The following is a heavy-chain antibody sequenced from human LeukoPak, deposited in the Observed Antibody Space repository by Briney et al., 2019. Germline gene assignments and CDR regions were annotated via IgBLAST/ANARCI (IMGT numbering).Heavy chain of an antibody. D-gene: IGHD5-18*01. CDR3: AGDLSTPHRGYSYGFGY. J-gene: IGHJ4*02. V-gene: IGHV1-18*01. Sequence: ASVKVSCKASGYTFTSYGISWVRQAPGQGLEWMGWISAYNGNTNYAQKLQGRVTMTTDTSTSTAYMELRSLRSDDTAVYYCAGDLSTPHRGYSYGFGYWGQGTLVTVSS. CDR1: GYTFTSYG. CDR2: ISAYNGNT.